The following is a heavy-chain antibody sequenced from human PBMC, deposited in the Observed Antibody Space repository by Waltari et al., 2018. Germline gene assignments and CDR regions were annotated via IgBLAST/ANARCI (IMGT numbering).Heavy chain of an antibody. J-gene: IGHJ3*02. Sequence: QVLLQESGPGLVKPSEILSLTCTVSGASISDYFWSWIRQPAGEGLEWIGRVQPSVITNHNPSRKSLVTMSIDTSKNQFSLKLSTVTAADTAVYYCARDHRREVDFSIVVAFDIWGQGTMVTVSS. V-gene: IGHV4-4*07. D-gene: IGHD3-3*01. CDR2: VQPSVIT. CDR1: GASISDYF. CDR3: ARDHRREVDFSIVVAFDI.